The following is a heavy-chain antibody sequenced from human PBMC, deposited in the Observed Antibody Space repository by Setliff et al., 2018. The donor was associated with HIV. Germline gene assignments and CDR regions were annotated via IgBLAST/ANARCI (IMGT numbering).Heavy chain of an antibody. Sequence: SETLSLTCTVSGTSINSHYWSWIRQTPGKGLQWIGLIYYTGIPTYNPSLEGRITMSVDRSKNQFSLRLTSVTAADTAMYYCARLSRLHPFDPWGQGTLVTVSS. CDR2: IYYTGIP. CDR3: ARLSRLHPFDP. J-gene: IGHJ5*02. D-gene: IGHD2-15*01. CDR1: GTSINSHY. V-gene: IGHV4-59*11.